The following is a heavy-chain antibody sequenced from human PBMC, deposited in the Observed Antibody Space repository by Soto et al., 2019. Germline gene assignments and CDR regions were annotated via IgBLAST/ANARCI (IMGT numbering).Heavy chain of an antibody. CDR2: ISAHNGNT. J-gene: IGHJ4*02. D-gene: IGHD1-1*01. Sequence: QVHLVQSGAEVKKPGASVKVSCKASGYTFTSYGITWVRQAPGQGLEWMGWISAHNGNTDYEQKLQGRVIVTRDTSTSPASMELRSLISDDTAVYYCARGRYGDYWGQGALVTVSS. CDR1: GYTFTSYG. CDR3: ARGRYGDY. V-gene: IGHV1-18*01.